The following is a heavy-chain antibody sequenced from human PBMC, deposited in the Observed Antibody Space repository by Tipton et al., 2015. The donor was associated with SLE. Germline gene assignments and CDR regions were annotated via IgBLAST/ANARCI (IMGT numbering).Heavy chain of an antibody. CDR1: GGSISSYD. V-gene: IGHV4-4*07. J-gene: IGHJ3*02. D-gene: IGHD3-16*02. CDR2: INNSGNT. Sequence: TLSLTCTVSGGSISSYDWSWIRQPAGKGLEWIGRINNSGNTNYNSSLKSRVTMSVDTSKRQFSLKLSSVTAADTAVYYCARDQGYDYVWGSYRRYDAFDIWGQGTMVTVSS. CDR3: ARDQGYDYVWGSYRRYDAFDI.